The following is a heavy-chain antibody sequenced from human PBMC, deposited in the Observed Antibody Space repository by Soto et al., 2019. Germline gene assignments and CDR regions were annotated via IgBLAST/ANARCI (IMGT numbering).Heavy chain of an antibody. V-gene: IGHV5-51*01. CDR3: ARLRYVILTGYGCIDY. CDR2: IYPGDSDT. Sequence: GESLKISCKGSGYSLTSYWIGWVRQMPGKGLEWMGIIYPGDSDTRYSPSFQGQVTISADKSISTAYLQWSSLKASDTAMYYCARLRYVILTGYGCIDYWGQGTLVTVSS. CDR1: GYSLTSYW. D-gene: IGHD3-9*01. J-gene: IGHJ4*02.